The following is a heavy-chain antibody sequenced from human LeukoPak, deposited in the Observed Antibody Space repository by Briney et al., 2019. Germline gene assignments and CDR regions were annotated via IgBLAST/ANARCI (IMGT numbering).Heavy chain of an antibody. D-gene: IGHD2-21*02. J-gene: IGHJ1*01. CDR3: ATKGGCGGDCYSSGYFQH. CDR2: IIPIFGTA. V-gene: IGHV1-69*13. CDR1: GDTFSSYA. Sequence: ASVKVSCKASGDTFSSYAISWVRQAPGQGLEWMGGIIPIFGTANYAQKFQGRVTITADESTSTAYMELSSLRSEDTAVYYCATKGGCGGDCYSSGYFQHWGQGTLVTVSS.